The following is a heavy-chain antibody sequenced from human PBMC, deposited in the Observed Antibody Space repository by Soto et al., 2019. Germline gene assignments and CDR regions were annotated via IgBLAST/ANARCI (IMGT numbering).Heavy chain of an antibody. V-gene: IGHV1-69*01. CDR2: IIPIFGTA. Sequence: QVQLVQSGAEVKKPGYSVKVSCKASGGTFSSYAISWVRQAPGQGLEWMGGIIPIFGTANYAKKFQGRVTITADESTSTAYMELSSLRSEDTDVDYCAREDGYNVGAPFDYWGQGTLVIVSS. D-gene: IGHD5-12*01. J-gene: IGHJ4*02. CDR3: AREDGYNVGAPFDY. CDR1: GGTFSSYA.